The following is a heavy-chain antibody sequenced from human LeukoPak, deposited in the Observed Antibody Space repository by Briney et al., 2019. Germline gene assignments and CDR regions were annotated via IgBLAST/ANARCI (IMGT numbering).Heavy chain of an antibody. D-gene: IGHD2-2*01. CDR1: GDSFTSHW. CDR2: IDPSDSYT. J-gene: IGHJ6*02. V-gene: IGHV5-10-1*01. Sequence: GESLKISCKVSGDSFTSHWISWLRQMPGKGLEWMGRIDPSDSYTNYSPSFQGHVTISDDKSISTAYLQWSSLKASDTAMYYCASHLYCSSTSCYGEGYYYGMDVWGQGTTVTVSS. CDR3: ASHLYCSSTSCYGEGYYYGMDV.